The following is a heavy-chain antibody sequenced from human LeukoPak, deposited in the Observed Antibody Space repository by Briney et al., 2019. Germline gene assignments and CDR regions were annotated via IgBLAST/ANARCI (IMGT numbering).Heavy chain of an antibody. J-gene: IGHJ4*02. D-gene: IGHD3-10*01. Sequence: ASVKLSCKASGYSFTRYFIHWVRQAPGQGLEWMGIIIHSDGSKSYAQKFQRRVTMTRNTSTSTVHKALSRLSSEDAAVYYCARGKVVTMIRGVIIIYFDYWGQGTLVTVSS. V-gene: IGHV1-46*01. CDR2: IIHSDGSK. CDR1: GYSFTRYF. CDR3: ARGKVVTMIRGVIIIYFDY.